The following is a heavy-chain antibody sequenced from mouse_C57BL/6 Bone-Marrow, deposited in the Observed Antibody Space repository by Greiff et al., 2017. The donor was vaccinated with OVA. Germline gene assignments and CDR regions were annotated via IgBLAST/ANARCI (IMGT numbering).Heavy chain of an antibody. CDR2: ISYDGSN. CDR1: GYSITSGYY. Sequence: EVKLQESGPGLVKPSQSLSLTCSVTGYSITSGYYWHWIRQFPGNKLEWMGYISYDGSNNYNPSLKNRISITRDTSKNQFFLKLNSVTTEDTATYYSARNAYYSNYDYYAMDYWGQGTSVTVSS. CDR3: ARNAYYSNYDYYAMDY. V-gene: IGHV3-6*01. D-gene: IGHD2-5*01. J-gene: IGHJ4*01.